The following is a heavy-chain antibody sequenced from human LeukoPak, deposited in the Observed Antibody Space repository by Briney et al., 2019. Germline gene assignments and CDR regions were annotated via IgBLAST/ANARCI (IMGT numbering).Heavy chain of an antibody. Sequence: PSETLSLTCTVSGGSISSYYWSWIRQPPGKGLEWIGYIYYSGSTNYNPSLKSRVTISVDTSKNPFSLNLSSVTPAGTAVYYCATGLEPPGDNYVYLNCFDPWGQVTLVTVSS. CDR3: ATGLEPPGDNYVYLNCFDP. D-gene: IGHD3-10*02. CDR2: IYYSGST. J-gene: IGHJ5*02. V-gene: IGHV4-59*01. CDR1: GGSISSYY.